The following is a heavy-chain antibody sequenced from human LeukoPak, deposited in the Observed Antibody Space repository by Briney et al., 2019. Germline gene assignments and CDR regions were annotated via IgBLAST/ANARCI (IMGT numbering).Heavy chain of an antibody. CDR2: ISSSSYI. D-gene: IGHD6-6*01. CDR1: GFTFSSYS. V-gene: IGHV3-21*01. Sequence: GGSLRLSCAASGFTFSSYSMNWVRQAPGKGLEWVSSISSSSYIYYADSVKGRFTISRDNAKNSLYLQMNSLRAEDTAVYYCARDSSSRSYYYYMDVWGKGTTVTVSS. J-gene: IGHJ6*03. CDR3: ARDSSSRSYYYYMDV.